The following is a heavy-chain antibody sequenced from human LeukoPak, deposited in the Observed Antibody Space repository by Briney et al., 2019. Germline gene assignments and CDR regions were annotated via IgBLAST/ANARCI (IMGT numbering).Heavy chain of an antibody. CDR2: IIPILGIA. D-gene: IGHD6-13*01. J-gene: IGHJ6*02. CDR3: ARGVTDSSSWVAYWYYGMDV. CDR1: GGTFSSYA. Sequence: ASVKVCCNSSGGTFSSYAISWVRQAPGPGLEWMGRIIPILGIANYAQKFQGRVTITADKSTSTAYMELSSLRSEDTAVYYCARGVTDSSSWVAYWYYGMDVWGQGTTVTVSS. V-gene: IGHV1-69*04.